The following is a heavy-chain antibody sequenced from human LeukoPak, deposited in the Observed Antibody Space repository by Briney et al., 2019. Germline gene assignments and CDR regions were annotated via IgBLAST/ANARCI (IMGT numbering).Heavy chain of an antibody. J-gene: IGHJ3*02. D-gene: IGHD3-16*01. CDR3: ARASPGALDAFDI. CDR1: GGSFSGYY. Sequence: PSETLSLTCAVYGGSFSGYYWSWIRQPPGKGLEWIGEINHSGSTNYNPSLKSRVTISVDTSRNQFSLKLSSVTAADTAVYYCARASPGALDAFDIWGQGTMVTVSS. CDR2: INHSGST. V-gene: IGHV4-34*01.